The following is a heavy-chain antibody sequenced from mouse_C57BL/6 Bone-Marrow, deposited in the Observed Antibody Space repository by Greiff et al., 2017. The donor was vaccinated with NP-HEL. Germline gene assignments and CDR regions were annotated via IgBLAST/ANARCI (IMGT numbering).Heavy chain of an antibody. CDR1: GYTFTSYW. D-gene: IGHD2-2*01. CDR2: IYPGSGST. V-gene: IGHV1-55*01. Sequence: VQLQQPGAELVKPGASVKMSCKASGYTFTSYWITWVKQRPGQGLEWIGDIYPGSGSTNYNEKFKSKATLTVDTSSSTAYMQLSSLTSEDSAVYYCARVGYDVGYYAMDYWGQGTSVTVSS. J-gene: IGHJ4*01. CDR3: ARVGYDVGYYAMDY.